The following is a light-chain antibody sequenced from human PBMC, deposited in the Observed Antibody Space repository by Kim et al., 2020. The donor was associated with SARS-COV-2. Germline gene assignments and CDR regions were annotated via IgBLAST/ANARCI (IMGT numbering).Light chain of an antibody. CDR2: STN. J-gene: IGLJ2*01. V-gene: IGLV7-43*01. Sequence: PGGAVTDTGASSTGTVTSGYYPNWFQQKPGQPPRALIYSTNNRHYWTPARFSGSLLGGKAALTLSNVQPEDEAEYHCLLYSDGALVFGGGTQLTVL. CDR3: LLYSDGALV. CDR1: TGTVTSGYY.